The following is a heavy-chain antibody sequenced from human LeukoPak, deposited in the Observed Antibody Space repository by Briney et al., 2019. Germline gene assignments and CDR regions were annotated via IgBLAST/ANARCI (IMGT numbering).Heavy chain of an antibody. V-gene: IGHV3-23*01. CDR3: SKGLAVRFNAFDI. Sequence: GGSLRLSCPASGFTFSNYGMSWVRQAPGKGLEWVSAISGSGGSTYYADSVKGRFTISRDNSKNTLYLQMNSLRAEDTAVYYCSKGLAVRFNAFDIWGQGTKVTVS. D-gene: IGHD3-10*01. CDR1: GFTFSNYG. J-gene: IGHJ3*02. CDR2: ISGSGGST.